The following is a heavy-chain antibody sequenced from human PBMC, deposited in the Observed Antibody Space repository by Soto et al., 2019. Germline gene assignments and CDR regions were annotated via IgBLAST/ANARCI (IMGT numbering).Heavy chain of an antibody. Sequence: SETLSLTCAVYGGSFSGYYWSWIRQPPGKGLEWIGEINHSGSTNYNPSLKSRVTISVDTSKNQFSLKLSSVTAADTAVYYCARGGKSVGLAAAHYYYYYGMDVWGQGTTVTVSS. CDR1: GGSFSGYY. CDR2: INHSGST. D-gene: IGHD6-13*01. V-gene: IGHV4-34*01. J-gene: IGHJ6*02. CDR3: ARGGKSVGLAAAHYYYYYGMDV.